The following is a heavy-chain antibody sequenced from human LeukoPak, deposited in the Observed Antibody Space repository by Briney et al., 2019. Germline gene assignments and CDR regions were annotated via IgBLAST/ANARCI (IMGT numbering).Heavy chain of an antibody. D-gene: IGHD6-19*01. J-gene: IGHJ4*02. Sequence: QTGGSLRLSCAASGFTFNRNAISWVRQAPGKGLEWVSTIGGSGDETFYADSVKGRFTISRDNSKNMVHLQMNSLTGEDTALYYCVRRGDASSGWGDHDFWGQGALVTVSS. CDR2: IGGSGDET. V-gene: IGHV3-23*01. CDR1: GFTFNRNA. CDR3: VRRGDASSGWGDHDF.